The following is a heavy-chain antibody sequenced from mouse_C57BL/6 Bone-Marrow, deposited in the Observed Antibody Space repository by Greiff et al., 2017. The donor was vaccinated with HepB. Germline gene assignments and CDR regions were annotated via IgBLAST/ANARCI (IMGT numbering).Heavy chain of an antibody. CDR1: GFTFSNYW. D-gene: IGHD1-1*01. J-gene: IGHJ1*03. V-gene: IGHV6-3*01. CDR2: IRLKSDNYAT. Sequence: EVKLVESGGGLVQPGGSMKLSCVASGFTFSNYWMNWVRQSPEKGLEWVAQIRLKSDNYATHYAESVKGRFTISRDDSKSSVYLQMNNLRAEDTGIYYCTGGVYYGSVPGWYFDVWGTGTTVTVSS. CDR3: TGGVYYGSVPGWYFDV.